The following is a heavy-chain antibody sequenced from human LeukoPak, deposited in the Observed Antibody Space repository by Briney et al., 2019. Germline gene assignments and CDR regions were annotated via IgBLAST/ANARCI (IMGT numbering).Heavy chain of an antibody. V-gene: IGHV3-21*01. D-gene: IGHD3-22*01. Sequence: GGSLRLSCAASGFTFSSYSMNWVRQAPGKGLEWVSSISSSSSYIYYADSVKGRFTISRDDAKNSLYLQMNSLRAEDAAVYYCARDGITMITPNWSDPWGQGTLVTVSS. CDR2: ISSSSSYI. CDR3: ARDGITMITPNWSDP. CDR1: GFTFSSYS. J-gene: IGHJ5*02.